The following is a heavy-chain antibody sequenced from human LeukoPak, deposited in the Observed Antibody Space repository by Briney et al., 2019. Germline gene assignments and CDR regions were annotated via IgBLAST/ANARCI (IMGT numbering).Heavy chain of an antibody. D-gene: IGHD3-16*01. Sequence: PSETLSLTCAVSGGSISSSNWWSWVRQPPGKGLEWIGEIYHSGSTNYNPSLKSRVTISVDTSKNQFSLKLTSVTAADTAVYYCARGPLIGPIDYWGQGTLVTVSS. V-gene: IGHV4-4*02. CDR1: GGSISSSNW. CDR2: IYHSGST. J-gene: IGHJ4*02. CDR3: ARGPLIGPIDY.